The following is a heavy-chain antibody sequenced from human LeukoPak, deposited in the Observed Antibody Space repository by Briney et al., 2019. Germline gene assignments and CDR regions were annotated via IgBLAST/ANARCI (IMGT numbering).Heavy chain of an antibody. CDR1: GFTFSSYA. D-gene: IGHD3-22*01. CDR3: VTEYYYDSSGYSECFQH. V-gene: IGHV3-64D*09. J-gene: IGHJ1*01. Sequence: GGSLCLSCSASGFTFSSYAMHWVRQAPGKGLEYVSAISSNWGSTYYADSVKGRFTISRDNSKNTLYLQMSSLKAEDTAVYYCVTEYYYDSSGYSECFQHWRQGPLVTVSS. CDR2: ISSNWGST.